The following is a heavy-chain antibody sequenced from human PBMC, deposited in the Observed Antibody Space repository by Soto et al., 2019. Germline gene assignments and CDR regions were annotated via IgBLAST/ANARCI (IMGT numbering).Heavy chain of an antibody. V-gene: IGHV4-59*01. Sequence: QVQLQESGPGLVKPSETLSLTCTVSGGSISSYYWSWIRQPPGKGLEWIGYNYYSGSTNYNPSLKSRVTISVDTSKNQFSLKLSSVTAADTAVYYCAREPYGDYVNWFDPWGQGTLVTVSS. J-gene: IGHJ5*02. D-gene: IGHD4-17*01. CDR1: GGSISSYY. CDR2: NYYSGST. CDR3: AREPYGDYVNWFDP.